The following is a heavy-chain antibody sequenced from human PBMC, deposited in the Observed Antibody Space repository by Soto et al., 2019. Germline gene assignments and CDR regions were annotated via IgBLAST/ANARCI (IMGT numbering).Heavy chain of an antibody. CDR3: ARRVDPSGAYVLLWFGEPSGGAFDI. J-gene: IGHJ3*02. CDR1: GGSISSSSYY. Sequence: QLQLQESGPGLVKPSETLSLTCTVSGGSISSSSYYWGWIRQPPGKGLEWIGSIYYSGSTYYNPSLKSRVTISVDTSKNQFSLKLSSVTAADTAVYYCARRVDPSGAYVLLWFGEPSGGAFDIWGQGTMVTVSS. CDR2: IYYSGST. V-gene: IGHV4-39*01. D-gene: IGHD3-10*01.